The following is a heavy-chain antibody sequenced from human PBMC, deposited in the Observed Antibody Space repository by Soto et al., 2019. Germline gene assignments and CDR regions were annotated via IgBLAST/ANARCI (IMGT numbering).Heavy chain of an antibody. J-gene: IGHJ6*03. CDR3: ARMGAIYYYYYMDV. CDR2: IIPILGIA. V-gene: IGHV1-69*02. D-gene: IGHD1-26*01. CDR1: GGTFSSDT. Sequence: AVKVSCKASGGTFSSDTISWVRQAPGQGLEWMGRIIPILGIANYAQKFQGRVTITADKSTSTAYMELSSLRSEDTAVYYCARMGAIYYYYYMDVWGKGTTVTVSS.